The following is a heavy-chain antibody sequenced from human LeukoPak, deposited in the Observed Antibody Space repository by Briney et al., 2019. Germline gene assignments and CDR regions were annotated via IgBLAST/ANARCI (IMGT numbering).Heavy chain of an antibody. CDR3: AKDQMVRGVIIFFDY. CDR2: ISDSGGST. Sequence: GGSLRLSCAASGFTFSSYAMSWVRQAPGKGLEWVSAISDSGGSTYYADSVKGRFTISRDNSKNTLYLQMNSLRAEDTAVYYCAKDQMVRGVIIFFDYWGQGTLVTVSS. D-gene: IGHD3-10*01. CDR1: GFTFSSYA. V-gene: IGHV3-23*01. J-gene: IGHJ4*02.